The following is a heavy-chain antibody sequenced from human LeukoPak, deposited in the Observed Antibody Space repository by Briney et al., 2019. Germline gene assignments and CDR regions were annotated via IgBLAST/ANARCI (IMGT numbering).Heavy chain of an antibody. CDR1: GFTFSSYA. CDR2: ISYDGSNK. J-gene: IGHJ3*02. V-gene: IGHV3-30*04. D-gene: IGHD3-9*01. Sequence: GGSLRLSCAASGFTFSSYAMHWVRQAPGKGLEWVAVISYDGSNKYYADSVKGRFTISRDNSKNTLYLQMNSLRAEDAAVYYCAIYDILTGPNPTGAFDIWGQGTMVTVSS. CDR3: AIYDILTGPNPTGAFDI.